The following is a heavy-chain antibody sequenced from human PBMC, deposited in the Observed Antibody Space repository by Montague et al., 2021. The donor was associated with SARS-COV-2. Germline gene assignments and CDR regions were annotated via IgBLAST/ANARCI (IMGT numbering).Heavy chain of an antibody. V-gene: IGHV4-34*01. CDR1: GGSFSAYC. D-gene: IGHD3-22*01. CDR3: ARGLPPPPSYYYESSGYYFDQ. CDR2: INHSGGT. J-gene: IGHJ4*02. Sequence: SETLSLTCAVYGGSFSAYCWSWIRQAPGKGLEWIGQINHSGGTNYSPSLKSRVTISLDTSKNQFSLNLNSVIAADTAVYYCARGLPPPPSYYYESSGYYFDQWGQGTLVTVSS.